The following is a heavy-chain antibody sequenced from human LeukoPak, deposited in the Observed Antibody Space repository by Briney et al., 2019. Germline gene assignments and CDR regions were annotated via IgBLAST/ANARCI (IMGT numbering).Heavy chain of an antibody. V-gene: IGHV3-33*01. CDR1: GFTFKSYG. CDR2: IWYDGSNK. CDR3: ARVSGYSGTWYVDY. J-gene: IGHJ4*02. Sequence: PGRSLRLSCVASGFTFKSYGMHWVRQAPGKGLEWVTIIWYDGSNKYYADFVKGRFTTSRDNSKNTLYLQMNSLRADDTAVYYCARVSGYSGTWYVDYWGQGTLVTVPS. D-gene: IGHD6-13*01.